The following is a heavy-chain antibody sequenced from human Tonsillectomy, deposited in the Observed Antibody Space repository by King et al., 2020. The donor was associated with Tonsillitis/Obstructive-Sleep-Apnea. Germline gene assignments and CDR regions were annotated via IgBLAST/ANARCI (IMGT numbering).Heavy chain of an antibody. Sequence: VQLVESGGGLVKPGGSLRLSCAASGFTFSDYYMSWVRQAPGKGLEWVSFISSSSSYTNYPDSVKGRFTISRDNAKKSLYLQMNSLRAEDTAVYYCARDGLSGGYSDQVVFDFWGQGTMVTVSS. J-gene: IGHJ3*01. CDR1: GFTFSDYY. V-gene: IGHV3-11*05. CDR3: ARDGLSGGYSDQVVFDF. D-gene: IGHD4-23*01. CDR2: ISSSSSYT.